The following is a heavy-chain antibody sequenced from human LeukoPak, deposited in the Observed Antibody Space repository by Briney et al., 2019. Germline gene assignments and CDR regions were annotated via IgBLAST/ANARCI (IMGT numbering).Heavy chain of an antibody. V-gene: IGHV4-61*02. D-gene: IGHD6-19*01. J-gene: IGHJ4*02. Sequence: PSETLSLTCTVSGGSISSGSYYWSWIRQPAGKGLEWIGRIYTGGSTNYNPSLKSRVTISVDTSKNQFSLKLSSVTAADTAVYYCARGMMVISGWYPELLDYWGQGTLVTVSS. CDR3: ARGMMVISGWYPELLDY. CDR2: IYTGGST. CDR1: GGSISSGSYY.